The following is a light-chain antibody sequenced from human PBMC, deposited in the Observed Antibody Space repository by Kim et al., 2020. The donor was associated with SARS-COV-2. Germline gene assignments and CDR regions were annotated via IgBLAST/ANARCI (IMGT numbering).Light chain of an antibody. CDR1: QSVSSS. CDR2: GAS. J-gene: IGKJ2*01. CDR3: QQYNNCPPNT. V-gene: IGKV3-15*01. Sequence: VAPGERATLSFRGSQSVSSSLAWYQQKPGQAPGLLIYGASTRATGSPARFSGSGSGSEFTLTISSLQSEDFAFDYCQQYNNCPPNTFGQGTKLEI.